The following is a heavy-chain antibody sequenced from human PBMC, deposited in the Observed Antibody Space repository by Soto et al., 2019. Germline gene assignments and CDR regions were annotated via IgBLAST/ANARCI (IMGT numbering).Heavy chain of an antibody. CDR3: ATEGPHGYIPYYIEP. J-gene: IGHJ5*02. CDR2: ISRSHSAI. V-gene: IGHV3-48*02. CDR1: GFSLSNSG. Sequence: GGSLRLSCSASGFSLSNSGMFWVRQAPGKGLEWISYISRSHSAIYYADSVKGRFTMSRDNAKNSLFLQMNSLRDEDRAVYYCATEGPHGYIPYYIEPWGQGVPVTVSS. D-gene: IGHD1-26*01.